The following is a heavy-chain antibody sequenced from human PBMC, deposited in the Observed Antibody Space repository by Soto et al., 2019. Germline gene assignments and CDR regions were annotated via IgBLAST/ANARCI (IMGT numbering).Heavy chain of an antibody. D-gene: IGHD3-3*01. Sequence: GASVKVSCKASGYTFTSYDINWVRRATGQGLEWMGGMIPNFGNANYAQKFQGRVTITGDASTSTAYMELSSLRSEDTAVYYCARDLITIFGENWFDPWGQGTVVTVSS. CDR2: MIPNFGNA. V-gene: IGHV1-69*13. J-gene: IGHJ5*01. CDR1: GYTFTSYD. CDR3: ARDLITIFGENWFDP.